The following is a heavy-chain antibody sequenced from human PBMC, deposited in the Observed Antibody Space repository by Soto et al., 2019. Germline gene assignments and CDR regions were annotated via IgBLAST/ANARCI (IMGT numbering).Heavy chain of an antibody. CDR1: GFTFTSSA. Sequence: SVKVSCKASGFTFTSSAVQWVRQARGQRLEWIGWIVVGSGNTNYAQKFQERVTITRDMSTSTAYMELSSLRSEDTAVYYCAAGGCSAATCFYYYYGMDVWGQGTTVTVSS. V-gene: IGHV1-58*01. D-gene: IGHD3-10*02. CDR3: AAGGCSAATCFYYYYGMDV. CDR2: IVVGSGNT. J-gene: IGHJ6*02.